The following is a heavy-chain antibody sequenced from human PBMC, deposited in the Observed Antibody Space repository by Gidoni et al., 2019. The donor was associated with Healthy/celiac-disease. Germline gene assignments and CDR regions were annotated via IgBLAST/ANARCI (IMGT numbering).Heavy chain of an antibody. CDR3: AKDNGGYPRTYYFDY. Sequence: EVQLVESGGVVVQPGGSLRHSCPASGFTFEDFTRHWVRQAPGTGLEWVSLISWDGGSTYYADSVKGRFTISRDNSKNSLYLQMNSLRTEDTALDYCAKDNGGYPRTYYFDYWGQGTLVTVSS. J-gene: IGHJ4*02. CDR1: GFTFEDFT. V-gene: IGHV3-43*01. CDR2: ISWDGGST. D-gene: IGHD2-15*01.